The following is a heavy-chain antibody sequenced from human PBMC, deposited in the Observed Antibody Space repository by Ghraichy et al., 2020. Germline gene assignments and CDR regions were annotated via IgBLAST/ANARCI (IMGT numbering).Heavy chain of an antibody. CDR2: VFHTGST. Sequence: ETLSLTCSVSGGSFSSYYWTWVRQTPGKGLEWIGYVFHTGSTHFNPSLKSRLTMSVDTSRNQFSLKLSSVTAADTAVYYCAGSSGWYRLDHWGQGTLVTVSS. D-gene: IGHD6-19*01. V-gene: IGHV4-59*04. CDR1: GGSFSSYY. CDR3: AGSSGWYRLDH. J-gene: IGHJ4*02.